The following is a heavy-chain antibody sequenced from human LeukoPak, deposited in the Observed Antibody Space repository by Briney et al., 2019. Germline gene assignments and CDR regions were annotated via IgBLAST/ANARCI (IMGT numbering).Heavy chain of an antibody. V-gene: IGHV1-69*06. J-gene: IGHJ4*02. Sequence: SVTVSCKASGGTFISYAISWVRQAPGQGLEWMGGIIPIFGTANYAQKFQGRVTITADKSTSTAYMELSSLRSEDTAVYYCARVENFSSGWYYFDYWGQGTLVTVSS. D-gene: IGHD6-19*01. CDR1: GGTFISYA. CDR2: IIPIFGTA. CDR3: ARVENFSSGWYYFDY.